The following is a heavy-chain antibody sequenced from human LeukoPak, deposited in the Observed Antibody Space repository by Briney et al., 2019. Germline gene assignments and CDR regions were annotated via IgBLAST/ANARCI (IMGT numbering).Heavy chain of an antibody. D-gene: IGHD3-3*01. J-gene: IGHJ4*02. Sequence: GSVKVSCKASGYTFTDYFIYWMRQAPGEGLEWMGWINATSGGTKYAQDFQGRVTVTRDTTISTAYMELSGLRSDDTAVYYCARLAVFPLWGQGTLVTVSS. CDR2: INATSGGT. CDR3: ARLAVFPL. CDR1: GYTFTDYF. V-gene: IGHV1-2*02.